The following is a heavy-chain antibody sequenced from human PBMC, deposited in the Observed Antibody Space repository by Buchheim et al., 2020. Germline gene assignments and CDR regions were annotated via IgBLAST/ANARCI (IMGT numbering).Heavy chain of an antibody. CDR3: AKEKGGRYSYFDT. CDR1: GFTFSNYD. D-gene: IGHD1-26*01. V-gene: IGHV3-30*18. Sequence: QVHLVESGGGVVQPGRSLRLSCAASGFTFSNYDMHWVRQAPGKGLEWVAVISYDGSNKNYADSVKGRFTIPRDNSKNTPYLQMNSLRAEDTALYYCAKEKGGRYSYFDTWGQGTL. J-gene: IGHJ4*02. CDR2: ISYDGSNK.